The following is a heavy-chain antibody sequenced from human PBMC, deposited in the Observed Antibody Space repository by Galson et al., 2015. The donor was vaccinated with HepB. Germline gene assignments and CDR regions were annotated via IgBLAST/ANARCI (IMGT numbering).Heavy chain of an antibody. CDR3: ARELARAWRSSSWYSSPDY. CDR1: GFTFSSYG. CDR2: ICYDGSNN. Sequence: SLRLSCAASGFTFSSYGMHWVRQAPGKGLEWMAVICYDGSNNNYAHSVKGRFTISRDNSKNTLYLQMNSLRAEDTAVYYCARELARAWRSSSWYSSPDYWGQGTLVTVSS. V-gene: IGHV3-33*08. D-gene: IGHD6-13*01. J-gene: IGHJ4*02.